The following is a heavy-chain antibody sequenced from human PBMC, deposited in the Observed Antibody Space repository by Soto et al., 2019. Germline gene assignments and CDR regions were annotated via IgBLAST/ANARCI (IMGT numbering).Heavy chain of an antibody. CDR1: GYTFTGYY. CDR3: ARVGVRSWYRDMNWFDP. CDR2: INPNSGGT. J-gene: IGHJ5*02. V-gene: IGHV1-2*02. D-gene: IGHD6-13*01. Sequence: EASVKVSCKASGYTFTGYYMHWVRQAPGQGLEWMGWINPNSGGTNYAQKFQGRVTMTRDTSISTAYMELSRLRSDDTAVYYCARVGVRSWYRDMNWFDPWGQGTLVTVSS.